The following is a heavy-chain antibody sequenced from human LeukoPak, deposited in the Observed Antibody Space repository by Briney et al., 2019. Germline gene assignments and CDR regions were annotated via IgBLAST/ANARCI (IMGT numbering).Heavy chain of an antibody. J-gene: IGHJ6*03. Sequence: GGSLRLSCAASGFTFSSYGMHWVRQAPGKGLEWGAFIRYDGSNKYYADSVKGRFTISRDNSKNTLYLQMNSLRAEDTAVYYCAKDGATVVPAATHSYYYYYMDVWGKGTTVTVSS. CDR1: GFTFSSYG. CDR2: IRYDGSNK. CDR3: AKDGATVVPAATHSYYYYYMDV. D-gene: IGHD2-2*01. V-gene: IGHV3-30*02.